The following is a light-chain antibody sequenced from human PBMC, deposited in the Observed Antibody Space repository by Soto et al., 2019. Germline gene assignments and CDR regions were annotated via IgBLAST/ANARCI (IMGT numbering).Light chain of an antibody. CDR3: QSYDSSLSGSV. J-gene: IGLJ2*01. CDR2: GNS. CDR1: SSNIGAGYD. Sequence: QSVLTQPPSVSEAPGQRVTISCTGSSSNIGAGYDVHWYQQLPGTAPKLLIYGNSNRPSGVPDRFSGSKSGTSASLAITGLQAEDEADYYCQSYDSSLSGSVFGGGTQVTVL. V-gene: IGLV1-40*01.